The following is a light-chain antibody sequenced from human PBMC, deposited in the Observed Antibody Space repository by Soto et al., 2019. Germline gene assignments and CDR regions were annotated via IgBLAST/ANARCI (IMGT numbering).Light chain of an antibody. CDR2: DAS. Sequence: EIVLTQSPATLSLSPGERVTLSCRASQSIGRYLAWYQHKPGQAPRLLIYDASNRATGIPARFSGSGSGTDFTLTISNLEPEDFAEYYCQQRANWLTFGGGTKVEIK. CDR3: QQRANWLT. J-gene: IGKJ4*01. CDR1: QSIGRY. V-gene: IGKV3-11*01.